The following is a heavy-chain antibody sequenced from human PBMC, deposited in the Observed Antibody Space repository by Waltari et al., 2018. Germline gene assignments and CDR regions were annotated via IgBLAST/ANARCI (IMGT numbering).Heavy chain of an antibody. CDR3: SRDRDTAYAFDI. Sequence: EVQLVESGGGLVQPGGSLRLSCAASGFTFSSYSMNWVRQAPGKGLEWVSYISSSSSTIYYADSVKGRFTISRDNAKNSLYLQMNSLRAEDTAVYYCSRDRDTAYAFDIWGQGTMVTVSS. J-gene: IGHJ3*02. CDR1: GFTFSSYS. CDR2: ISSSSSTI. V-gene: IGHV3-48*04. D-gene: IGHD5-18*01.